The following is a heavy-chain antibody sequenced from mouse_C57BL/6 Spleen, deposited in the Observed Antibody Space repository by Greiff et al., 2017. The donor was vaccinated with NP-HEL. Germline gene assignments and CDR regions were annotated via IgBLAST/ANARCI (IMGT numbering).Heavy chain of an antibody. Sequence: QVQLQQPGAELVKPGASVKLSCKASGYTFTSYWMQWVKQRPGQGLEWIGEIDPSDSYTNYNQKFKGKATLTVDTSSSTAYMQLSNLTSEDSAVYYCARYTTMVTTDYWGQGTTLTVSS. CDR2: IDPSDSYT. D-gene: IGHD2-2*01. V-gene: IGHV1-50*01. CDR3: ARYTTMVTTDY. CDR1: GYTFTSYW. J-gene: IGHJ2*01.